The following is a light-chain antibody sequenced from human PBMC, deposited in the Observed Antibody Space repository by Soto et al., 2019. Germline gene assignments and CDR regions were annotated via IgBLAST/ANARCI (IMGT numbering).Light chain of an antibody. CDR2: EVS. Sequence: QSVLTQPASVSGSPGQSITISCTGTSSDVGAHNYVSWYQQHAGKAPKLMIYEVSNRPLGVSDRFSGSKSGNTASLTVSGLQAEDEAYYYCSAYTSSSALIFGGGTKLTVL. CDR1: SSDVGAHNY. V-gene: IGLV2-14*01. J-gene: IGLJ2*01. CDR3: SAYTSSSALI.